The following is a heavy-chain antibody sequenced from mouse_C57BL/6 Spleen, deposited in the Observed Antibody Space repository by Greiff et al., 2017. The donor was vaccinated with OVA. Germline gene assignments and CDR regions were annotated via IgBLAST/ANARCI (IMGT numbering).Heavy chain of an antibody. V-gene: IGHV1-63*01. J-gene: IGHJ1*03. D-gene: IGHD2-10*02. CDR2: IYPGGGYT. CDR1: GYTFTNYW. Sequence: QVQLQQSGAELVRPGTSVKMSCKASGYTFTNYWIGWAKQRPGHGLEWIGDIYPGGGYTNYNEKFKGKATLTADKSSSTAYMQSSSLTSEDSAIYYCARYGNYEDWYFDVWGTGTTVTVSS. CDR3: ARYGNYEDWYFDV.